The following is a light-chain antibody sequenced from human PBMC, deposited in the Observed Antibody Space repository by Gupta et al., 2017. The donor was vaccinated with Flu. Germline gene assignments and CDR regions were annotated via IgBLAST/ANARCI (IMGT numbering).Light chain of an antibody. CDR1: QNILYGNNNKND. CDR3: QQYYTTPWT. V-gene: IGKV4-1*01. J-gene: IGKJ1*01. CDR2: GAS. Sequence: CKSSQNILYGNNNKNDLAWYQQKPRQAPKLLIYGASTRETGVPARFSGSGSGTDFTLTINSLQAEDVALYYCQQYYTTPWTFGQGNKVEIK.